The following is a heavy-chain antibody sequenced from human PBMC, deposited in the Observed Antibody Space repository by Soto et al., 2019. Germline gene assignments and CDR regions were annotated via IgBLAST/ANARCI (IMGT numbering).Heavy chain of an antibody. CDR3: ARTKHIVVVTAIPLGWFDP. CDR1: GYSFTSYW. J-gene: IGHJ5*02. V-gene: IGHV5-51*01. D-gene: IGHD2-21*02. CDR2: IYPGDSDT. Sequence: GESLKISCKGSGYSFTSYWIGWVRQMPGKGLEWMGIIYPGDSDTRYSPSFQGQVTISADKSISTAYLQWSSLKASDTAMYYCARTKHIVVVTAIPLGWFDPWSQGTLVTVSS.